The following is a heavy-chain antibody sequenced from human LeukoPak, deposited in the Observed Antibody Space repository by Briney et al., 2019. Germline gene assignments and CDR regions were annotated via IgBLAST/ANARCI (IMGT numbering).Heavy chain of an antibody. CDR2: ISAYNGNT. Sequence: GASVKVSCKASGYTFTNYGISWVRQAPGQGLEWMGWISAYNGNTNYAQKLQGRVTMTTDTSTNTGYMELRSLRSDDTAVYYCARDQYDSSGTLFDYWGQGTLVTVSS. J-gene: IGHJ4*02. CDR3: ARDQYDSSGTLFDY. V-gene: IGHV1-18*01. CDR1: GYTFTNYG. D-gene: IGHD3-22*01.